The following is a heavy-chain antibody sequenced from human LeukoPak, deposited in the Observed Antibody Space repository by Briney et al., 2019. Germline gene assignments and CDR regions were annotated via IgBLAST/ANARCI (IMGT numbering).Heavy chain of an antibody. D-gene: IGHD2-15*01. J-gene: IGHJ3*01. CDR2: IRYDGANK. Sequence: PGGSLRLSCAASGFTFSSYGMHWVRQVPGKGRGWVAFIRYDGANKYYADSVKGRFTISRDNSKNTLYLQMNRLRGEDTAVYYCAKDRVVSREPAAFDVWGQGTMVTVSS. CDR3: AKDRVVSREPAAFDV. V-gene: IGHV3-30*02. CDR1: GFTFSSYG.